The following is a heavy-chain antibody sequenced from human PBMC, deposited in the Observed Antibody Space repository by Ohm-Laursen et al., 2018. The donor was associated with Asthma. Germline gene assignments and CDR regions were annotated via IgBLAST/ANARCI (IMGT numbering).Heavy chain of an antibody. D-gene: IGHD1-14*01. CDR3: ARDISDYYYYGMDV. CDR1: GGSMSSYTYY. Sequence: TLSLTCSVSGGSMSSYTYYWGWVRQPPGKGLEWIGSIFYNGRTNYNPSLNSRVTISMDTSKNQFSLMLSSVTAADTAVYYCARDISDYYYYGMDVWGQGTTVTVSS. CDR2: IFYNGRT. V-gene: IGHV4-39*02. J-gene: IGHJ6*02.